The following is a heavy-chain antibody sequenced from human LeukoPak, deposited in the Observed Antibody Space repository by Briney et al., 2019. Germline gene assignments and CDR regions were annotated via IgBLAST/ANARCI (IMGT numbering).Heavy chain of an antibody. CDR1: GGSISSYY. V-gene: IGHV4-4*07. D-gene: IGHD6-19*01. Sequence: SETLSLTCTVSGGSISSYYWSWIRQPAGKGLEWIGRIYTSGTTNYNPSLKSRVTMSVDTSKNQFSLKLSSVTATDTAVYYCARQYSSDWYLWFDPWGQGTLVTVSS. CDR3: ARQYSSDWYLWFDP. CDR2: IYTSGTT. J-gene: IGHJ5*02.